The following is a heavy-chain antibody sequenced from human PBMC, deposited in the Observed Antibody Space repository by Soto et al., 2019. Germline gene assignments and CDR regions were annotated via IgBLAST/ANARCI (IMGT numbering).Heavy chain of an antibody. CDR3: AGAISLIMAAPAY. Sequence: SEKVSCKTSGYTFSNYAISWVGQAPGQGLEWMGWVSPYNGNANYTEKFQGRDSMTTDTSTTTAYMELTSLTSDDMAIYYWAGAISLIMAAPAYWGQGTLVTVSS. V-gene: IGHV1-18*03. D-gene: IGHD2-8*01. CDR1: GYTFSNYA. CDR2: VSPYNGNA. J-gene: IGHJ4*02.